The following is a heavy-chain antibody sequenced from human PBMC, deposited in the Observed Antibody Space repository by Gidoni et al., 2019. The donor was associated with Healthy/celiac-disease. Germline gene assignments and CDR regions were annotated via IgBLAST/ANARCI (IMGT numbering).Heavy chain of an antibody. CDR1: GFTFSSYA. CDR3: ARAYYYDSSGYWGFDY. V-gene: IGHV3-30*04. CDR2: ISYDGSNK. Sequence: QVQLVESGGGVVQPGRSLRLSCAASGFTFSSYAMHWVRQAPGKGLEWVAVISYDGSNKYYADSVKGRFTISRDNSKNTLYLQMNSLRAEDTAVYYCARAYYYDSSGYWGFDYWGQGTLVTVSS. J-gene: IGHJ4*02. D-gene: IGHD3-22*01.